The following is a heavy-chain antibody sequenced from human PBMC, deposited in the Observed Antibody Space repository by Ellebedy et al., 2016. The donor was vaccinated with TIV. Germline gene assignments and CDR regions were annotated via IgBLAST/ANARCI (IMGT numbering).Heavy chain of an antibody. Sequence: SETLSLTCSVSGDSISDGGYYWGWIRQPPGKALEWIGHIYYSGSTYYNPSLESRVDLSVATSKNQFSLKLSSVTAADTAVYYCVRAIDTAIVISYWGQGTLVTVSS. CDR3: VRAIDTAIVISY. J-gene: IGHJ4*02. V-gene: IGHV4-30-4*08. CDR2: IYYSGST. CDR1: GDSISDGGYY. D-gene: IGHD5-18*01.